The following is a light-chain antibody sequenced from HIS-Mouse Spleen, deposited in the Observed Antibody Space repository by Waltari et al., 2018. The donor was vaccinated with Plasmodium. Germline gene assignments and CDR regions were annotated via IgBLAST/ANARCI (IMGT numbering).Light chain of an antibody. CDR2: DAS. CDR1: QSVSSY. Sequence: EIVLTQSPATLSLSPGERATRSCRASQSVSSYLAWYQQKPGQAPRLLIYDASNRATGIPARFSGSGSGTDFTLTISSLEPEDFAVYYCQQRSNWPFGQGTKVEIK. V-gene: IGKV3-11*01. J-gene: IGKJ1*01. CDR3: QQRSNWP.